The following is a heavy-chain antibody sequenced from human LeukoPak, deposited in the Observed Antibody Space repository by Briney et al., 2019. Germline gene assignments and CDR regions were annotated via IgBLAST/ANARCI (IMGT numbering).Heavy chain of an antibody. V-gene: IGHV3-30*14. D-gene: IGHD2-21*01. CDR2: ISYDGSNE. J-gene: IGHJ4*02. Sequence: PGGSLRLSCAASGFTFSSYVMHWVRQAPGKGLEWVAIISYDGSNEYYADSVKGRFTISRDNSKHTLYLQMGSLRTEDMAVYYCARAATVIAESAFGYWGQGTLVTVSS. CDR3: ARAATVIAESAFGY. CDR1: GFTFSSYV.